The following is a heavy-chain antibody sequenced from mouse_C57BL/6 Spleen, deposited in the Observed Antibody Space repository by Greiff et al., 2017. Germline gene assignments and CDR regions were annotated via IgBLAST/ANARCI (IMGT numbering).Heavy chain of an antibody. CDR2: IDPSDSET. V-gene: IGHV1-52*01. D-gene: IGHD4-1*01. Sequence: VQLQQPGAELVRPGSSVKLSCKASGYTFTSYWMHWVKQRPIQGLEWIGNIDPSDSETHYNQKFKDKATLTVDKSSSTAYMQLSSLTSEDSAVYYCARGIANWERDYWGQGTTLTVSS. CDR3: ARGIANWERDY. CDR1: GYTFTSYW. J-gene: IGHJ2*01.